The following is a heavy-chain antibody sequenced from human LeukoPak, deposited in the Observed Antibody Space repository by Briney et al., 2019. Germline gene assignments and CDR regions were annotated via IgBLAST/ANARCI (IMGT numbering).Heavy chain of an antibody. V-gene: IGHV1-18*01. CDR3: VRGGVDFWSGYYGDN. D-gene: IGHD3-3*01. Sequence: ASVKVSCKASGYTFTSYGINWVRQAPGQGLEWMGWISPYNGNTAYGQKLQGRVTMTTDTSTSTAYMDLRSLRSDDTAVYYCVRGGVDFWSGYYGDNWGQGTLVTVSS. CDR1: GYTFTSYG. CDR2: ISPYNGNT. J-gene: IGHJ4*02.